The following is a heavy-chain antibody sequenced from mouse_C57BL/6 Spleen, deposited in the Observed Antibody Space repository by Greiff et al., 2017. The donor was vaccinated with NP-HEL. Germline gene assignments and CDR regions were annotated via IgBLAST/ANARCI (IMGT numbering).Heavy chain of an antibody. CDR2: IWSGGST. CDR1: GFSLTSYG. V-gene: IGHV2-4*01. CDR3: AKNNYQGAMDY. J-gene: IGHJ4*01. D-gene: IGHD2-1*01. Sequence: VKLVESGPGLVQPSQSLSITCTVSGFSLTSYGVHWVRQPPGKGLEWLGVIWSGGSTDYNAAFISRLSISKDNSKSQVFFKMNSLQADDTAIYYCAKNNYQGAMDYWGQGTSVTVSS.